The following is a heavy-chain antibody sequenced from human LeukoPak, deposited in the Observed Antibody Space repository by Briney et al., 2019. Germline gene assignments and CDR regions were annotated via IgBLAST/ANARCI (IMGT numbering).Heavy chain of an antibody. CDR2: ISGSGTTT. D-gene: IGHD6-6*01. V-gene: IGHV3-23*01. CDR3: ARSSYSSSSSV. J-gene: IGHJ3*01. Sequence: GGSLRLSCAAFGFTFYYALSWVRQAPGKGLEWVSTISGSGTTTYYADSVKGRFTISRDNAKNSLYLQINSLRAEDTAVYYCARSSYSSSSSVWGQGTMVTVSS. CDR1: GFTFYYA.